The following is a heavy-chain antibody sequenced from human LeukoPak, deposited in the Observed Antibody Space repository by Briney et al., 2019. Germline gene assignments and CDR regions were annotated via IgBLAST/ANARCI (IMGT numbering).Heavy chain of an antibody. CDR3: ARDLSAYYDVWSGYSLYFDY. CDR2: FSAYNGNT. D-gene: IGHD3-3*01. V-gene: IGHV1-18*01. CDR1: GYTFTSYG. J-gene: IGHJ4*02. Sequence: EASVKVSCEASGYTFTSYGISWVRQAPGQGLEWLGWFSAYNGNTNYAQKLQGRVTMTTDTSTSTAYMELRSLRSDDTAVYYCARDLSAYYDVWSGYSLYFDYWGQGTLVTVSS.